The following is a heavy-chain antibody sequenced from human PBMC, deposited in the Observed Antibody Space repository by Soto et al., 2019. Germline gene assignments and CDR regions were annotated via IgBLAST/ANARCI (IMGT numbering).Heavy chain of an antibody. Sequence: GASVKVSCKASGGTFSSYAIRWVRQAPGQGLEWMGGIIPIFGTANYAQKFQGRVTITADESTSTPYMELSSLRSEDTAVYYCARDLYCSSTSCYTDYYGMDVWGQGTTVTVSS. CDR1: GGTFSSYA. V-gene: IGHV1-69*13. CDR3: ARDLYCSSTSCYTDYYGMDV. CDR2: IIPIFGTA. D-gene: IGHD2-2*02. J-gene: IGHJ6*02.